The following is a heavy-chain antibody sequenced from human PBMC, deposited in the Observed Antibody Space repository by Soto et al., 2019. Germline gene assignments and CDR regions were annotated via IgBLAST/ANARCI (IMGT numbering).Heavy chain of an antibody. Sequence: SETLSLTCTVSGGSISSYYWSWIRQPPGKGLEWIGYIYYSGSTNYNPSLKSRVTISVDTSKNQFSLKLSSVTAADTAVYYCARGKRGVAACREGGSDWFDPCGQGTLGTVSS. CDR1: GGSISSYY. D-gene: IGHD6-13*01. CDR2: IYYSGST. CDR3: ARGKRGVAACREGGSDWFDP. V-gene: IGHV4-59*01. J-gene: IGHJ5*02.